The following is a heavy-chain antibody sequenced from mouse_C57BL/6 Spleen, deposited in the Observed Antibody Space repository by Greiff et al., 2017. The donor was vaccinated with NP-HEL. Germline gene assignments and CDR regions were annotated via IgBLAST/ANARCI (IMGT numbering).Heavy chain of an antibody. D-gene: IGHD4-1*01. J-gene: IGHJ3*01. Sequence: EVMLVESGGGLVKPGGSLKLSCAASGFTFSDYGMHWVRQAPEKGLEWVAYISSGSSTIYYADTVKGRFTISRDNAKNTLFLQMTSLRSEDTAMYYCARRDWEVLFAYWGQGTLVTVSA. CDR3: ARRDWEVLFAY. CDR1: GFTFSDYG. V-gene: IGHV5-17*01. CDR2: ISSGSSTI.